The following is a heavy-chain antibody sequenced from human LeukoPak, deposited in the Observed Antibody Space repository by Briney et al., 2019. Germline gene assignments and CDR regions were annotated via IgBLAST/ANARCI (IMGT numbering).Heavy chain of an antibody. Sequence: GESLKISCKGSGYSFTSYWIGWVRPMPGKGLEWMGIIYPGDSDTRYSPSFQGQVTISADKSISTAYLQWSSLKASDTAMYYCARLRIAAAGINPAIDYWGQGTLVTVSS. CDR1: GYSFTSYW. CDR2: IYPGDSDT. D-gene: IGHD6-13*01. V-gene: IGHV5-51*01. J-gene: IGHJ4*02. CDR3: ARLRIAAAGINPAIDY.